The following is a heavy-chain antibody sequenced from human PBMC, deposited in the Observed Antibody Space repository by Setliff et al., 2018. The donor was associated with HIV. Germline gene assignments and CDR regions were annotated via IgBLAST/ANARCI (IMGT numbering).Heavy chain of an antibody. CDR1: GVSFSGYS. CDR3: GRGPHIVGAPWAVLDY. J-gene: IGHJ4*02. V-gene: IGHV4-34*01. Sequence: PSETLSLTCAVYGVSFSGYSWSWIRQPPGKGLEWIGEIFHNGTINCNPSLKSRVALSIDTFKSQISLNMTSLTTADTAIYYCGRGPHIVGAPWAVLDYWAQGKPVTVSS. CDR2: IFHNGTI. D-gene: IGHD1-26*01.